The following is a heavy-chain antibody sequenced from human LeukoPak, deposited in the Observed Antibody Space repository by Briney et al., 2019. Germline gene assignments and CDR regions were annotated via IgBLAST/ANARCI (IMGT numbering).Heavy chain of an antibody. CDR3: ARAGSWYWFDR. V-gene: IGHV4-59*01. Sequence: PSETLSLTCTVSGGSISSYYWSWIRQPPGKGLEWIGYIYYSGSTNYNPSLKSRVTISVDTSKNQFSPKLSSVTAADTAVYYCARAGSWYWFDRWGQGTLVTVSS. CDR1: GGSISSYY. J-gene: IGHJ5*02. CDR2: IYYSGST. D-gene: IGHD6-13*01.